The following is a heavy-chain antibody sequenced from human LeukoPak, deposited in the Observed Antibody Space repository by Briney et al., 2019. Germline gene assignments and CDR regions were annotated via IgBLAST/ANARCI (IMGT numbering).Heavy chain of an antibody. D-gene: IGHD3-22*01. CDR2: IYYSGST. J-gene: IGHJ5*02. V-gene: IGHV4-39*07. CDR1: GGSISSSSYY. Sequence: SETLSLTCTVSGGSISSSSYYWGWIRQPPGKGLEWIGSIYYSGSTYYNPSLKSRVTISVDTSKSQFSLKLSSVTAADTAVYYCARDSRKNYYDSSGYLHNWFDPWGQGTLVTVSS. CDR3: ARDSRKNYYDSSGYLHNWFDP.